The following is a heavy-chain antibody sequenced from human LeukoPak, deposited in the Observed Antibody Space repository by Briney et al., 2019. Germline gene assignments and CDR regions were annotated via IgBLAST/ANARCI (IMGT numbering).Heavy chain of an antibody. Sequence: KPSETLSLTCTVSGASITSYYWTWIRQPLKGLEWIGCYSGSTNYNPSLKSRVTISVDTSKNQFSLKLTSVTAADTAVYYCANLGPYYYDSSRYEGFDIWGQGTMVTVSS. CDR2: YSGST. J-gene: IGHJ3*02. V-gene: IGHV4-59*03. CDR1: GASITSYY. D-gene: IGHD3-22*01. CDR3: ANLGPYYYDSSRYEGFDI.